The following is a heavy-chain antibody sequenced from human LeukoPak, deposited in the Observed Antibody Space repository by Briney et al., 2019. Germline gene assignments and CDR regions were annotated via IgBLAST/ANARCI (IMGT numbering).Heavy chain of an antibody. Sequence: ASVKVSCKASGYTFTTYGITWVRQAPGQGLEWMGWIDTYSGNTNYAQKVQGRVTMTTDTSTSTAYMELRSLRSDDTAVYYCARVHPSGSYHKYWGQGTLVTVFS. J-gene: IGHJ4*02. CDR2: IDTYSGNT. CDR1: GYTFTTYG. CDR3: ARVHPSGSYHKY. V-gene: IGHV1-18*01. D-gene: IGHD3-10*01.